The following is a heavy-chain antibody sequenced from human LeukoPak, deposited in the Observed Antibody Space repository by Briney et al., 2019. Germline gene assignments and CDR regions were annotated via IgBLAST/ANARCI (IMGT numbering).Heavy chain of an antibody. CDR1: GFTFSSYA. D-gene: IGHD3-3*01. CDR2: ISYDGSNK. Sequence: GGSLRLSCAASGFTFSSYAMHWVRQAPGKGLEWVAVISYDGSNKYYADSVKGRFTISRDNSKNTLYLQMNSQRAEDTAVYYCARDGPEYYDFWSGRSVYYFDYWGQGTLVTVSS. CDR3: ARDGPEYYDFWSGRSVYYFDY. J-gene: IGHJ4*02. V-gene: IGHV3-30-3*01.